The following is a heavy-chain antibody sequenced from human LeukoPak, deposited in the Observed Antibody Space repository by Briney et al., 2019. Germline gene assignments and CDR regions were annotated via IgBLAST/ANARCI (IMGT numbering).Heavy chain of an antibody. Sequence: PGGSLRLSCAASGFTLSSYAMNWVRQAPGKGLEWVSGISGGGGSTHYADSVKGRFTISRDNSKNMLNLQMNSLRAEDTAVYYCARELGATFDYWGQGTLVTVSS. CDR3: ARELGATFDY. V-gene: IGHV3-23*01. CDR1: GFTLSSYA. D-gene: IGHD1-26*01. J-gene: IGHJ4*02. CDR2: ISGGGGST.